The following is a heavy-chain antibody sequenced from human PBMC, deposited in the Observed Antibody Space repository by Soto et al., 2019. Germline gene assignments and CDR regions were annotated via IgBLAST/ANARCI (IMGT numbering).Heavy chain of an antibody. CDR1: GGSINSGGYY. Sequence: PSETLSLTCTVSGGSINSGGYYWTWLRQHPGKGLEWLGYIADFGYTFYNPSLQSRVILSMDTSKSQFSLKLSSATAADTAVYFCARKQAGFFYGIDYWGQRTLVTVSS. D-gene: IGHD3-3*01. V-gene: IGHV4-31*03. J-gene: IGHJ4*02. CDR3: ARKQAGFFYGIDY. CDR2: IADFGYT.